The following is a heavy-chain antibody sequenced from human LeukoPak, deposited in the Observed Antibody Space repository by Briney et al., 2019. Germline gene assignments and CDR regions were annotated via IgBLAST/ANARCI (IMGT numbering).Heavy chain of an antibody. CDR2: IYYSGST. V-gene: IGHV4-39*01. Sequence: SETLSLTCTVSGGSISSSSYYWGWIRQPPGKGLEWIGSIYYSGSTYYNPSLKSRVTISVDTSKNQFSLKLSSVTAADTAVYYCARAGSLRWLQWKVCDYWGQGTLVTVSS. D-gene: IGHD5-24*01. CDR3: ARAGSLRWLQWKVCDY. CDR1: GGSISSSSYY. J-gene: IGHJ4*02.